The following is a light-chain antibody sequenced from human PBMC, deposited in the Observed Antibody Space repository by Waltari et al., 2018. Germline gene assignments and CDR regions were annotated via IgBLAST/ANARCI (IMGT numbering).Light chain of an antibody. CDR1: TIGSTH. CDR3: QVWDSNTAV. V-gene: IGLV3-9*01. CDR2: RDS. Sequence: SYELTQSLSVSVALGQTARMTCGGNTIGSTHVHWDQQKPGQAPSLVIHRDSNRPSGIPERFSGSNSGNTATLTISRAQAGDEADFYCQVWDSNTAVFGGGTKLTVL. J-gene: IGLJ2*01.